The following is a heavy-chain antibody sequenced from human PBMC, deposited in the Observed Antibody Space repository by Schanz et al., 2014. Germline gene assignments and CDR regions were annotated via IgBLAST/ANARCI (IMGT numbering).Heavy chain of an antibody. CDR3: ARGSGPFDS. V-gene: IGHV3-7*03. J-gene: IGHJ4*02. D-gene: IGHD3-3*01. CDR2: INQDASEK. CDR1: GYTFRNHA. Sequence: EVQLVESGGGLVQPGGSLRLSCAASGYTFRNHAMSWVRQAPGKGLEWVANINQDASEKYYVDSVKGRFTISRDNSDNTLYLQMNNLRAEDTAVYYCARGSGPFDSWGQGTLVTVSS.